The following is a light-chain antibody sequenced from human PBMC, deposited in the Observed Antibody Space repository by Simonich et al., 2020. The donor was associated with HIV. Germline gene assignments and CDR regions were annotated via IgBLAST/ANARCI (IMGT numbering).Light chain of an antibody. Sequence: QSPLTHPPSVSGSPGHSLTIPCTGTSSDVGGYNYVPWYQQHPGKAPKLMIYDVSNRPSGVSNRFSGSKSGNTASLTISGLQAEDEADYYCSSYTSSSTVVFGGGTKLTVL. J-gene: IGLJ2*01. CDR3: SSYTSSSTVV. CDR2: DVS. CDR1: SSDVGGYNY. V-gene: IGLV2-14*03.